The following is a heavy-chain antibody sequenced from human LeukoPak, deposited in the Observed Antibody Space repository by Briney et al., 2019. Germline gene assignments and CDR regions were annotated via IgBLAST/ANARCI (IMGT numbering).Heavy chain of an antibody. CDR2: INSDGSST. J-gene: IGHJ5*02. Sequence: PGGSLRLSCAASGFTFSSYWMHWVRQAPGKGLVWVSRINSDGSSTSYADSVKGRFTISRDNAKNTLYLQMNSLRAEDTAVYYCASVYYDFWSGYSGLRFDPWGQGTLVTVSS. D-gene: IGHD3-3*01. CDR1: GFTFSSYW. CDR3: ASVYYDFWSGYSGLRFDP. V-gene: IGHV3-74*01.